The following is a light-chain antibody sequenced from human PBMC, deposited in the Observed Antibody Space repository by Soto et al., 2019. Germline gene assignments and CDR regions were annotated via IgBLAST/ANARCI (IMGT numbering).Light chain of an antibody. CDR2: DAS. CDR3: KQYNSYSWT. J-gene: IGKJ1*01. CDR1: QSISSW. V-gene: IGKV1-5*01. Sequence: DIQMTQSPSTLSASVGDRVTITCRASQSISSWLAWYQQKPGKAPKLLIYDASSLESGVPSRFSGSGSGTEFTLTISNLQADDFATYYCKQYNSYSWTCGQGTKVEIK.